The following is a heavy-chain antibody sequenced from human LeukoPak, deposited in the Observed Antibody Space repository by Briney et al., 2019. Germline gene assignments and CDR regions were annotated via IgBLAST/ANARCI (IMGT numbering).Heavy chain of an antibody. Sequence: PGGSLTLSCASSGFTFRSYVLHWLGQAPGKGLEWVAVISYDGSNKYYADSVKGRFTISRDNSKNTLYLQMNSLRAEDTAVYYCGEDLYRIVGDIRDTFDIWGQGTMVTV. V-gene: IGHV3-30*18. D-gene: IGHD1-26*01. CDR2: ISYDGSNK. CDR1: GFTFRSYV. CDR3: GEDLYRIVGDIRDTFDI. J-gene: IGHJ3*02.